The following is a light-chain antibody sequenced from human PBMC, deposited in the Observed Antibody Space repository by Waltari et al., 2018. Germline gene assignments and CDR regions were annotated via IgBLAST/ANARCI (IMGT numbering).Light chain of an antibody. CDR2: DVD. Sequence: QSALTQPASVSGSPGQSITISCTGTSSEIGANDYFSWYQQHPGKAPQLIIFDVDKRPSGISIRFSASKSDNTASLTISGLQAEDEADYYCSSYTRSSRLVFGGGTKLVVL. V-gene: IGLV2-14*03. CDR3: SSYTRSSRLV. CDR1: SSEIGANDY. J-gene: IGLJ2*01.